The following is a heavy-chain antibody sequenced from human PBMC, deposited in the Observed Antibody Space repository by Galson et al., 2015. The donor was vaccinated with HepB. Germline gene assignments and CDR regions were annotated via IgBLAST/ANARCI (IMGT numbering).Heavy chain of an antibody. V-gene: IGHV4-39*07. CDR1: GGSISSSSYY. CDR3: AREASSSFDY. J-gene: IGHJ4*02. D-gene: IGHD6-13*01. Sequence: ETLSLTCTVSGGSISSSSYYWGWIRQPPGKGLEWIGSIYYSGSTYYNPSLKSRVTISVDTSKNQFSLKLSSVTAADAAVYYCAREASSSFDYWGQGTLVTVSS. CDR2: IYYSGST.